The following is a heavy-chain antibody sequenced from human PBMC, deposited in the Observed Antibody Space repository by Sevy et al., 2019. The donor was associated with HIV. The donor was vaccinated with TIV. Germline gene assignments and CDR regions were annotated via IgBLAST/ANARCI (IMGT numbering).Heavy chain of an antibody. J-gene: IGHJ4*02. V-gene: IGHV3-49*04. CDR3: TRERYQLPPMVFDY. Sequence: GGSLRLSCTASGFTFGDYAMSWVRQAPGKGLEWVGFIRSKAYGGTTEYAASVKGRFTISRDDSKSIAYLQMNSLKTEDTAVYYCTRERYQLPPMVFDYWGQGTLVTVSS. CDR2: IRSKAYGGTT. CDR1: GFTFGDYA. D-gene: IGHD2-2*01.